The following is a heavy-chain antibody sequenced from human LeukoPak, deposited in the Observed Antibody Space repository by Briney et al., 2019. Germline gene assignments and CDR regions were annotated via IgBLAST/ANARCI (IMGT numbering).Heavy chain of an antibody. CDR3: ARGGNSSWDY. D-gene: IGHD6-6*01. CDR1: GFIFSNYW. J-gene: IGHJ4*02. CDR2: IRPDGSEK. Sequence: GGSLRLSCAASGFIFSNYWMSWVRQAPGKGLEWVANIRPDGSEKYYVDSLKGRFTISRDNAKNSLYLQMNSLRVEDTAVYYCARGGNSSWDYWGQGALVTVSS. V-gene: IGHV3-7*01.